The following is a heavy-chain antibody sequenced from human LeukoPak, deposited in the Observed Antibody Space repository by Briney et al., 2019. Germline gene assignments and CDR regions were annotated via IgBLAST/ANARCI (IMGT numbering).Heavy chain of an antibody. V-gene: IGHV4-34*01. CDR2: INHSGST. CDR1: GGSFSGYY. CDR3: ARVPYSYGFNYFDY. J-gene: IGHJ4*02. Sequence: SETPSLTCAAYGGSFSGYYWSWIRQPPGKGLEWIGEINHSGSTNYNPSLKSRVTISVDTSKNQFSLKLSSVTAADTAVYYCARVPYSYGFNYFDYWGQGTLVTVSS. D-gene: IGHD5-18*01.